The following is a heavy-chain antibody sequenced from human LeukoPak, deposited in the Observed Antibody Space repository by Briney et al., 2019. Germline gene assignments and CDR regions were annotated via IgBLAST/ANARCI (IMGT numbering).Heavy chain of an antibody. CDR1: GFTVSSNY. CDR2: IYSAGST. J-gene: IGHJ4*02. CDR3: ASKLTTGY. V-gene: IGHV3-66*01. D-gene: IGHD4-17*01. Sequence: PGGSLRLSCAASGFTVSSNYMSWVRQAPGKGLEWVSVIYSAGSTFYADSVQGRFVVYRDNSKNILYLQMNSLRAEDTAVYYCASKLTTGYWGQGTLVTVSS.